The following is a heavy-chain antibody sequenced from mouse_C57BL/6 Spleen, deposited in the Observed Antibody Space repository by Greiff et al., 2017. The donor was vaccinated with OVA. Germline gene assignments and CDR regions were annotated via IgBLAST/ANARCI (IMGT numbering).Heavy chain of an antibody. CDR1: GYTFTSYW. CDR3: ARGRTTVVAKDWYFDV. CDR2: IDPSDSYT. D-gene: IGHD1-1*01. J-gene: IGHJ1*03. V-gene: IGHV1-69*01. Sequence: QVQLQQSGAELVMPGASVKLSCKASGYTFTSYWMHWVKQRPGQGLEWIGEIDPSDSYTNYNQKFKGKSTLTVDKSSSTAYMQLSSLTSEDSAVYYCARGRTTVVAKDWYFDVWGTGTTVTVSS.